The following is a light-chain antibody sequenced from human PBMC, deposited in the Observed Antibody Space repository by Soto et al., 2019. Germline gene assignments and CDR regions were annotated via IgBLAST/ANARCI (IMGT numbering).Light chain of an antibody. V-gene: IGLV2-11*01. J-gene: IGLJ3*02. CDR3: CSYAGSYTWV. Sequence: QSALTQPRSVSGSTGRSVTISCTGASSDVGGYNYVSWYQQHPGKAPKLMIYDVSKRPSGVPDRFSGSKSGNTASLTISGLQAEDAADYYCCSYAGSYTWVFGGGTKLTVL. CDR2: DVS. CDR1: SSDVGGYNY.